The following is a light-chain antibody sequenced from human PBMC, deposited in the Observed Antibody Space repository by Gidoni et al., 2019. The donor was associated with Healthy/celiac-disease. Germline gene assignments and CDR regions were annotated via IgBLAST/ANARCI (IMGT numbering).Light chain of an antibody. CDR1: QSISSSY. J-gene: IGKJ1*01. V-gene: IGKV3-20*01. CDR3: QQYGSSPWT. CDR2: GSS. Sequence: DIVLTQSPGTLSLSPGERATPSRRAGQSISSSYLAWYQQKPGQAPRLLIYGSSSRATGIPDRFSGSGSGTDFTLTISRLDPEDFGVYYCQQYGSSPWTFGQGTKVEIK.